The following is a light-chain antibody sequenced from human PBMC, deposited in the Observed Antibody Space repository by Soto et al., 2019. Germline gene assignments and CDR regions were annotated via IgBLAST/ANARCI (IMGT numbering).Light chain of an antibody. CDR1: QSVSSN. V-gene: IGKV3-15*01. Sequence: EIVMTQSPAPLSVSPGERATLSCRASQSVSSNLAWYQQKPGQAPRILIYGASTRATGIPARFSGSGSGTEFTLTISSLQSEDFAVYYCQQYNNWPPYTFGQGTKLEIK. J-gene: IGKJ2*01. CDR2: GAS. CDR3: QQYNNWPPYT.